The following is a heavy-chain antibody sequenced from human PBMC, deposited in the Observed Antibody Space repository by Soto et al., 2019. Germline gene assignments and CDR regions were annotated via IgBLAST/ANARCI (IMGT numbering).Heavy chain of an antibody. J-gene: IGHJ4*02. D-gene: IGHD6-19*01. CDR3: ARGSSGWYADFDY. Sequence: SETLSLTCTVSGGSISSYYWSWIRQPPGKGLEWIGYIYYTGSTNYNPSLKSRVTISVDTSKNQFSLSLTSVTAADTAVYYCARGSSGWYADFDYWGQGTLVTVSS. V-gene: IGHV4-59*08. CDR2: IYYTGST. CDR1: GGSISSYY.